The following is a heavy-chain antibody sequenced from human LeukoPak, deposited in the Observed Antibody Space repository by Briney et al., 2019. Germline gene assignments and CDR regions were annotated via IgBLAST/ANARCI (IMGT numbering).Heavy chain of an antibody. CDR1: GFTFSRYW. CDR3: VLDLFSSFAFDI. J-gene: IGHJ3*02. D-gene: IGHD3/OR15-3a*01. Sequence: GGSLRLSCAASGFTFSRYWMHWVRQAPGKGLLWVSRINSDGSSTYYADSVKGRFTTSRDNAKNALHLQMNSLTAEDTAAYYCVLDLFSSFAFDIWGQGTMVTVSS. CDR2: INSDGSST. V-gene: IGHV3-74*01.